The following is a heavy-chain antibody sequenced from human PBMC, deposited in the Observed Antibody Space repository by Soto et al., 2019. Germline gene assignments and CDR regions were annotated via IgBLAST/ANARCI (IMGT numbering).Heavy chain of an antibody. D-gene: IGHD5-12*01. CDR3: ARDFFKDGYNLDY. V-gene: IGHV1-2*02. CDR1: GYTFTPFG. Sequence: ASVKVSCNSSGYTFTPFGVTWVRRAPGQGLEWMGWINANSDSTNYAQKFQGRVTMTRDTSISTAYMELSRLRSDDTAVYYCARDFFKDGYNLDYWGQGNLVTASS. J-gene: IGHJ4*02. CDR2: INANSDST.